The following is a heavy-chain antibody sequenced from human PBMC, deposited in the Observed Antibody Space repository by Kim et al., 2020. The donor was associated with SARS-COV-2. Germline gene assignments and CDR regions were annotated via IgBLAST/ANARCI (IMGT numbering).Heavy chain of an antibody. CDR1: GFTFGNYT. CDR3: AREPYGGSYYYF. D-gene: IGHD1-26*01. Sequence: GGSLRLSCAASGFTFGNYTINWVRQAPGKGLEWVSSISSRSSYIYYADSVRGRFTISRDNGKNTLYLQMNSLRTDDTAIYYCAREPYGGSYYYFWGQGTLASVPS. J-gene: IGHJ1*01. CDR2: ISSRSSYI. V-gene: IGHV3-21*06.